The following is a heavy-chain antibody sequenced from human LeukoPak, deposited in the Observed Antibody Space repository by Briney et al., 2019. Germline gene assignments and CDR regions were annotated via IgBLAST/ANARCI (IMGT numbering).Heavy chain of an antibody. CDR1: GGSISSSSYY. CDR2: IYYSGST. D-gene: IGHD6-13*01. V-gene: IGHV4-39*01. J-gene: IGHJ4*02. CDR3: ATRWGGQQLPDYFDY. Sequence: SETLSLTCTVSGGSISSSSYYWGWIRQPPGKGLEWIGSIYYSGSTYYNPSLKSRVTISVDTSKNQFSLKLSSVTAADTAVYYCATRWGGQQLPDYFDYWGQGTLVTVSS.